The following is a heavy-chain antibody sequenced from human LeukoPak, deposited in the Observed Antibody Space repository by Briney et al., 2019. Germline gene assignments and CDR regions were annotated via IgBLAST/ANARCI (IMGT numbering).Heavy chain of an antibody. CDR1: GFTFSSAY. D-gene: IGHD6-19*01. V-gene: IGHV3-15*05. Sequence: NAGGSLRLSCAASGFTFSSAYMSWVRQAPGKGLEWVGRIKSQTDGGSADYAAPVRGRLPISRDDSRTTLYLEMNSLKDEDTAVYYCTTVPAYTSGWFGGIGYWGQGTRVTVS. J-gene: IGHJ4*02. CDR2: IKSQTDGGSA. CDR3: TTVPAYTSGWFGGIGY.